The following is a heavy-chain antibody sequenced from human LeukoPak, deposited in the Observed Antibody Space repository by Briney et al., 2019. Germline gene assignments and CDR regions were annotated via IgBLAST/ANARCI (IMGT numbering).Heavy chain of an antibody. V-gene: IGHV1-69*05. D-gene: IGHD3-22*01. CDR1: GRTFSSYA. CDR2: ISPIFYTA. J-gene: IGHJ4*02. Sequence: WASVKVSCKASGRTFSSYAISWVRQAPGQGLEWMGGISPIFYTANYAQKYKGRVTITTTESTSTAYMELSSLRSEDTAVSYCAVDYYDGSGYYHFDYWGKGTLVTVSS. CDR3: AVDYYDGSGYYHFDY.